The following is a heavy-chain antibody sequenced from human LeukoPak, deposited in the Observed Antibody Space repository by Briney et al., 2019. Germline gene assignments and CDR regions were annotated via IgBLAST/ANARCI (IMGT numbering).Heavy chain of an antibody. D-gene: IGHD6-13*01. CDR2: ISYSGFT. CDR1: GGSISSSSYY. V-gene: IGHV4-39*07. Sequence: SETLSLTCTVSGGSISSSSYYWGWIRQPPGKGLEWIGSISYSGFTYYNPSLKSRVTISVDTSKNQFSLKLSSVTAADTAVYYCARGLGQQLVEEGWFDPWGQGTLVTVSS. CDR3: ARGLGQQLVEEGWFDP. J-gene: IGHJ5*02.